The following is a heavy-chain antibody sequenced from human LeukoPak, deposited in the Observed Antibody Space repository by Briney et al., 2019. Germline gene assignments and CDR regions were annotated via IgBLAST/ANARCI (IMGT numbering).Heavy chain of an antibody. J-gene: IGHJ6*02. CDR2: TYYRSKWFN. CDR3: ARGYQGYSNGYWGAPWGLDV. V-gene: IGHV6-1*01. CDR1: GDSVSTHSAA. D-gene: IGHD5-18*01. Sequence: SQTLSLTCAISGDSVSTHSAAWNWIRQSPSRGLEWLGRTYYRSKWFNDYAVSVKSRVTINPDTSKNQFSLQLNSVTPEDTAVYYCARGYQGYSNGYWGAPWGLDVWGQGTTVTVSS.